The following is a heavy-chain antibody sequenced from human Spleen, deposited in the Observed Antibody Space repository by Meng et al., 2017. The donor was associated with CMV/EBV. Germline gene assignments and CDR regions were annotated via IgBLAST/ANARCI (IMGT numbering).Heavy chain of an antibody. CDR2: VYYRGST. CDR1: GGSIISTTYY. D-gene: IGHD6-19*01. J-gene: IGHJ4*02. Sequence: SETLSLTCTVSGGSIISTTYYWGWIRQPPGKDLEWIGSVYYRGSTYYNPSLKSRVTISVDTSKNQFSLNLSSVTAADTAVYYCASHRGGQWLVLSYWGLGTLVTVSS. CDR3: ASHRGGQWLVLSY. V-gene: IGHV4-39*07.